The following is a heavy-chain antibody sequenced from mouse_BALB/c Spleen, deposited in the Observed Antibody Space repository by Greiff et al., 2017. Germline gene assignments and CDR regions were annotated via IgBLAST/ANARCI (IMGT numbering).Heavy chain of an antibody. D-gene: IGHD2-4*01. CDR3: AKSLMISAMDY. Sequence: VQLQQSGPELVKPGASVKLSCTASGFNIKDTYMHWVKQRPEQGLEWIGRIDPANGNTKYDPKFQGKATITADTSSNTAYLQLSSLTSEDTAVYYCAKSLMISAMDYWGQGTSVTVSS. J-gene: IGHJ4*01. V-gene: IGHV14-3*02. CDR1: GFNIKDTY. CDR2: IDPANGNT.